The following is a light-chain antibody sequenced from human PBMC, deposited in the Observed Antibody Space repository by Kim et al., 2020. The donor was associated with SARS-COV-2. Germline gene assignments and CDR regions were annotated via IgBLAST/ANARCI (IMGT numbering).Light chain of an antibody. V-gene: IGLV3-1*01. CDR2: QDI. CDR1: KLGDKY. Sequence: SYELTQPPSVSVSPGQTASITCSGDKLGDKYACWYQQKPGQSPVVVIYQDINRPSGIPERFSGSNSGNTATLTISGTQAMDEADYYCQAWDSSTVVFGGGTQLTVL. CDR3: QAWDSSTVV. J-gene: IGLJ2*01.